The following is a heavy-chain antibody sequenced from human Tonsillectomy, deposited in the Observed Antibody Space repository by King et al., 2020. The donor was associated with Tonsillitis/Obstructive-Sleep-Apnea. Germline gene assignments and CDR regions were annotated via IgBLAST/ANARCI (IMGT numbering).Heavy chain of an antibody. CDR3: GRHSAGNGMTAHDY. D-gene: IGHD1-1*01. CDR1: GFTLSRHN. CDR2: ISTGGTYI. Sequence: VQLVESGGGLVKPGGSLRLSCAASGFTLSRHNMNWVRQAPGKGLEWVSSISTGGTYINYADSVKGRFTISRDNAQNSLYLQMKSLRDEDTAVYYCGRHSAGNGMTAHDYWGQGTLVTVSS. J-gene: IGHJ4*02. V-gene: IGHV3-21*01.